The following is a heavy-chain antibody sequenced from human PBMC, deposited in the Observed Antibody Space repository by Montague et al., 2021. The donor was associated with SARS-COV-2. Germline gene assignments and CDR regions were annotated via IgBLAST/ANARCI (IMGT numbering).Heavy chain of an antibody. CDR3: ARDDIVLQGVTKGMDV. CDR1: GGSISSSNYY. CDR2: MYYSGST. J-gene: IGHJ6*02. Sequence: SETQSLTCTVSGGSISSSNYYWGWIRQPPGRGLEWIGNMYYSGSTYYNPSLKSRVTISIDTSKNQLSLKLSSVTAADTAVYYCARDDIVLQGVTKGMDVWGQGTTVTVSS. V-gene: IGHV4-39*07. D-gene: IGHD3-10*01.